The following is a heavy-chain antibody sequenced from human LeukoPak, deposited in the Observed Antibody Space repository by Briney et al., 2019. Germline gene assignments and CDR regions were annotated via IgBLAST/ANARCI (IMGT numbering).Heavy chain of an antibody. CDR3: VTAPNQDFFDY. CDR2: IYKSGST. J-gene: IGHJ4*01. V-gene: IGHV4-61*09. CDR1: GVSISSGSYY. Sequence: SETLSLTCTVSGVSISSGSYYWSWIRQPAGKGLEWMGNIYKSGSTNYNPSIKSRLTISADTSKNQFSLKLNFVTAADTALYYCVTAPNQDFFDYGGRGTLVTVS. D-gene: IGHD1-14*01.